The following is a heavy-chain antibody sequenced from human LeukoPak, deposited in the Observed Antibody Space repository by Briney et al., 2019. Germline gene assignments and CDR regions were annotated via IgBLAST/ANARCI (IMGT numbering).Heavy chain of an antibody. CDR3: AKVEVYSSGLIWYYFDY. J-gene: IGHJ4*02. V-gene: IGHV3-30*02. CDR1: GFTFSSYG. Sequence: GGSLRLSCAASGFTFSSYGMHWVRQAPGKGLEWVAFIRYDGSNEYYADSVKGRFTISRDNSKNTLYLQMNSLRAEDTAVYYCAKVEVYSSGLIWYYFDYWGQGTLVTVSS. CDR2: IRYDGSNE. D-gene: IGHD3-22*01.